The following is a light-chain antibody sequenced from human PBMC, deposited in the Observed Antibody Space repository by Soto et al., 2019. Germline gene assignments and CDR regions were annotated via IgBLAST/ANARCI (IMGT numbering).Light chain of an antibody. CDR2: GAS. CDR3: QQYGSTPKT. V-gene: IGKV3-20*01. CDR1: QSVRSSY. J-gene: IGKJ2*01. Sequence: IVLTQSPGTLSLSPGDRATLSCRASQSVRSSYVAWFQQKPGQAPRLLIYGASSRATGIRDRFSGSESGTHFTLTISRLEPEDVAVYYCQQYGSTPKTFGQGTKLEIK.